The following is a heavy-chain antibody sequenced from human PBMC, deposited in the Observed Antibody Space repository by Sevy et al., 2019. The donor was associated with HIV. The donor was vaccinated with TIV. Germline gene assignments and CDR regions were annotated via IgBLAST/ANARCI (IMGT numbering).Heavy chain of an antibody. D-gene: IGHD5-18*01. J-gene: IGHJ4*02. Sequence: GGSLRLSCAASGFTFSSYWMSWVRQVPGKGLEWVANIKQDGSEKYYVDSVKGRFTISRDNAKNSLYLQMNSLRPEDTAVYYCARGELWLQGGYYFDYWGQGTLVTVSS. CDR2: IKQDGSEK. CDR3: ARGELWLQGGYYFDY. CDR1: GFTFSSYW. V-gene: IGHV3-7*03.